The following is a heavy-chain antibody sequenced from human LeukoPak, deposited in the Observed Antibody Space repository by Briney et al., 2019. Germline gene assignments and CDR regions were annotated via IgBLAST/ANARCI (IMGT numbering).Heavy chain of an antibody. CDR2: IKSKTDGGTT. CDR1: GFTFSSYG. J-gene: IGHJ6*02. Sequence: GGSLRLSCAASGFTFSSYGMHWVRQAPGKGLEWVGRIKSKTDGGTTDCAAPVKGRFSISRDDSKNTLYLQMNSLKTEDTAVYYCSTSLAVARGQGTTVTVSS. V-gene: IGHV3-15*01. CDR3: STSLAVA. D-gene: IGHD6-19*01.